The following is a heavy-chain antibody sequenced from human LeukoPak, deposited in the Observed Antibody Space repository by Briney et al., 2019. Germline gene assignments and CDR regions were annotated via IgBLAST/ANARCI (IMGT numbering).Heavy chain of an antibody. CDR3: ARQGWELLDLAY. V-gene: IGHV4-39*01. J-gene: IGHJ4*02. D-gene: IGHD2-15*01. Sequence: SETLSLTCTVSGDSLRKSTFYWVWIRQPPGKGLEWIGSIYYSGGADYNPSLQSRVTISVDTSKNEFSLKVRSVTAADTAVYYCARQGWELLDLAYWGQGTLVTVSS. CDR1: GDSLRKSTFY. CDR2: IYYSGGA.